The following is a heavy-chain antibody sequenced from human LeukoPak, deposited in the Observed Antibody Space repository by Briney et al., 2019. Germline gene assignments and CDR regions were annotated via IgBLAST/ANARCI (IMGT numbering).Heavy chain of an antibody. D-gene: IGHD6-13*01. Sequence: GGSLRLSCAASGFTFSSYAMSWVRQAPGKGLEWVSTINGGGAYTYYADSVKGRFTISRDNSKNTLYLQMTSLTAENTAIYYCANSIAAARGYYFDYWGQGTLVTVSS. CDR2: INGGGAYT. J-gene: IGHJ4*02. CDR1: GFTFSSYA. V-gene: IGHV3-23*01. CDR3: ANSIAAARGYYFDY.